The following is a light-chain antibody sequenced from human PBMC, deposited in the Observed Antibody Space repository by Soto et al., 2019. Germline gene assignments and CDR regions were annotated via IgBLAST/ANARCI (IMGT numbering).Light chain of an antibody. V-gene: IGKV1-5*03. J-gene: IGKJ4*01. CDR3: QQYNTFLT. CDR2: EAY. CDR1: HNIIKW. Sequence: DIQMTQSPTTLSASVGDRVTITCRASHNIIKWLAWYQQKPGKAPKLLIYEAYSLQSGVQSRFSGSGSGTEFTLIISSLQPDDFATYYSQQYNTFLTFGGGTKVEIK.